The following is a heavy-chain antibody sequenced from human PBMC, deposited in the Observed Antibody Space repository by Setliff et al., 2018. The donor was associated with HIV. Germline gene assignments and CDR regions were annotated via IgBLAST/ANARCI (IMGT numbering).Heavy chain of an antibody. J-gene: IGHJ6*03. Sequence: ASVKVSCKASADTLTELSMHWVRQAPGKGLEWMGGFDPEDGETIYAQKFQGRVTMTEDTSADTAYMELSSLRSEDTAVYYCATARSSGRYGYYYYMDVWGKGTTVTSP. CDR1: ADTLTELS. CDR2: FDPEDGET. CDR3: ATARSSGRYGYYYYMDV. D-gene: IGHD1-26*01. V-gene: IGHV1-24*01.